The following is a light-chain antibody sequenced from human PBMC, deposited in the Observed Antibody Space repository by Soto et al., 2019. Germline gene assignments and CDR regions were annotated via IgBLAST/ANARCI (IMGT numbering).Light chain of an antibody. V-gene: IGKV3-20*01. Sequence: EIVLTQSPGTLSLSPGERATLSCRASQCVSSSYLAWYQQKPGQAPRLLIYGASSRATGIPDRFSGSGSGTDFTLTISRLEPEDFAVYYCQQYGSSTGYTFGQGTKLEIK. CDR3: QQYGSSTGYT. J-gene: IGKJ2*01. CDR1: QCVSSSY. CDR2: GAS.